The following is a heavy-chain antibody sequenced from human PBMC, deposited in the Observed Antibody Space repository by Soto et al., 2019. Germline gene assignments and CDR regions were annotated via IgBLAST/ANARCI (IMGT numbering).Heavy chain of an antibody. Sequence: QVQLQESGPGLVKPSETLSLTCTVSGGSVSSGSYYWSWIRQPPGKGLEWIGYIYYSGSTNYNPSLKSRVTISVDTSKNQFSLKLRSVTAADTAVYYCATSLSTAGSGWYFDYWGQGTLVTVSS. J-gene: IGHJ4*02. CDR2: IYYSGST. CDR1: GGSVSSGSYY. D-gene: IGHD6-19*01. V-gene: IGHV4-61*01. CDR3: ATSLSTAGSGWYFDY.